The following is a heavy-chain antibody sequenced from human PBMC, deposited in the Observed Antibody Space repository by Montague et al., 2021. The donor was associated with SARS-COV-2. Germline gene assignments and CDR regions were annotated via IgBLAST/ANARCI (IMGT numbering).Heavy chain of an antibody. D-gene: IGHD5-12*01. J-gene: IGHJ6*02. CDR2: TYYRSKWYN. CDR3: ARQPLGYDFVYYYYGMDV. CDR1: GDSVSSHSAA. Sequence: CAISGDSVSSHSAAWNWIRQSPSRGLEWLGRTYYRSKWYNDYAGSVKSRITINTDTSKNQFSLQLNSVTPEDTAVYYCARQPLGYDFVYYYYGMDVWGQGTTVSVSS. V-gene: IGHV6-1*01.